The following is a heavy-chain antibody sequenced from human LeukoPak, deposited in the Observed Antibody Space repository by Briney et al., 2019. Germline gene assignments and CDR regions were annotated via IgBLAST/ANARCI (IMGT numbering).Heavy chain of an antibody. CDR2: IHYSGST. J-gene: IGHJ6*03. D-gene: IGHD5-18*01. CDR3: ARGRGYRKPGENYYYYIDV. CDR1: GGSISSSSYY. Sequence: PSETLSLTCTVSGGSISSSSYYWGWIRQPPGKGLEWIGSIHYSGSTNYNPSLKSRVTISVDTSKNQFSLKLSSVTAADTAVYYCARGRGYRKPGENYYYYIDVWGKGTTVTVSS. V-gene: IGHV4-39*07.